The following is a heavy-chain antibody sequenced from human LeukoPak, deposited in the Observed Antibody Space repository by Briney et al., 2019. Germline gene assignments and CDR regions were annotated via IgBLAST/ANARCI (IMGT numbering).Heavy chain of an antibody. J-gene: IGHJ3*02. V-gene: IGHV3-53*01. D-gene: IGHD1-1*01. Sequence: GGSLRLSCVASGFTVSSDYMSWVRQAPGKGLEWVSVIYSSGFTNYADSVKGRSTISGDNSKNTVYLEMNSLRVEDTAVYYCAKSDKLHTRGAFDIWGQGTMVTVSS. CDR3: AKSDKLHTRGAFDI. CDR1: GFTVSSDY. CDR2: IYSSGFT.